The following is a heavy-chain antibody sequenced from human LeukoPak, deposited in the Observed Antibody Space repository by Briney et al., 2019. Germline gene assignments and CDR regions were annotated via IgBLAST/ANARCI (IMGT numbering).Heavy chain of an antibody. D-gene: IGHD3-16*01. CDR3: ATSPWGALYYFDY. Sequence: GGSLRLSCAASGFTFSSYAMHWVRQAPGKGLEYVSAISSNGGSTYYANSVKGRFTISRDNSKNTLYLQMGSLRAEDMAVYYCATSPWGALYYFDYWGQGTLVTVSS. J-gene: IGHJ4*02. CDR1: GFTFSSYA. CDR2: ISSNGGST. V-gene: IGHV3-64*01.